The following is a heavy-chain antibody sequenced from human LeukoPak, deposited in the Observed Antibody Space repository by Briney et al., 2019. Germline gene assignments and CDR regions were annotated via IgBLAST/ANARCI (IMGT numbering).Heavy chain of an antibody. Sequence: SETLSLTCAVSGDSINSAYYWAWIRQPPGKGLEWIGSIDHSGSYYSTPSLKSRVTIPLHSSKKHFSLELNSVTAADTAVYYCARVPLRFLEPFDYWGQGTLVTVSS. J-gene: IGHJ4*02. CDR2: IDHSGSY. D-gene: IGHD3-3*01. CDR1: GDSINSAYY. V-gene: IGHV4-38-2*01. CDR3: ARVPLRFLEPFDY.